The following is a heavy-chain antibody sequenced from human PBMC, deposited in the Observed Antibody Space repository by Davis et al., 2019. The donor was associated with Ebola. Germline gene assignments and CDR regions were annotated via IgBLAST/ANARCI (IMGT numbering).Heavy chain of an antibody. V-gene: IGHV3-48*02. CDR3: ASHQPQVGRWDDYGDYKNPDYYYYYGMDV. Sequence: PAGSLRLSCAASGFPFSSYSMNWVRQAPGKGLEWVSYISSSSSTIYYADSVKGRFTISRDNAKNSLYLQMNSLRDEDTAVYYCASHQPQVGRWDDYGDYKNPDYYYYYGMDVWGQGTTVTVSS. D-gene: IGHD4-17*01. CDR1: GFPFSSYS. CDR2: ISSSSSTI. J-gene: IGHJ6*02.